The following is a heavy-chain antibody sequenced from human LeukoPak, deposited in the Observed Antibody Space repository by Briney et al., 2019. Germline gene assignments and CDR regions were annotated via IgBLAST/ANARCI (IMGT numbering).Heavy chain of an antibody. V-gene: IGHV5-51*01. D-gene: IGHD2-15*01. Sequence: GESLKITCKGSGYSFTSYWIGWVRQMPGKGLEWMGIIYPGDSDTRYSPSFQGQVTISADKSISTAYLQWSSLKASDTAMYYCASLYSYCSGGSCYKGTTYYFDYWGQGILVTVSS. CDR1: GYSFTSYW. J-gene: IGHJ4*02. CDR2: IYPGDSDT. CDR3: ASLYSYCSGGSCYKGTTYYFDY.